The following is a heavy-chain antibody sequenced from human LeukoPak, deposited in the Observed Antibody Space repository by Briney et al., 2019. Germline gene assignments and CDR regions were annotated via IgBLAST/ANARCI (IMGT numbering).Heavy chain of an antibody. CDR3: ATDRKVGTGDPRFDY. J-gene: IGHJ4*02. CDR1: GFPFINYW. Sequence: PGGSLRLSCAASGFPFINYWMNWVRQAPGKRPEWVGNINQGGSETNYVDSVKGRFSISRDNAMTSLYLQMNSLRAEDTAVYYCATDRKVGTGDPRFDYWGQGALVTVSS. CDR2: INQGGSET. D-gene: IGHD7-27*01. V-gene: IGHV3-7*01.